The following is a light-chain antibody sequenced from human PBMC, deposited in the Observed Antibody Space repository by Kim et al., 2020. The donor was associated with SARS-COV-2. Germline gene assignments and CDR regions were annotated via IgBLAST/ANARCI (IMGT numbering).Light chain of an antibody. CDR1: QSVSSSS. J-gene: IGKJ2*02. CDR2: GAS. Sequence: SPGERATLSCRASQSVSSSSLAWYQQKPGQAPRLLIYGASNRATGIPDRFSGSGSGTDFTLTITRLEPEDFAVYYCQQYGSAPWTFGLGTKVDIK. CDR3: QQYGSAPWT. V-gene: IGKV3-20*01.